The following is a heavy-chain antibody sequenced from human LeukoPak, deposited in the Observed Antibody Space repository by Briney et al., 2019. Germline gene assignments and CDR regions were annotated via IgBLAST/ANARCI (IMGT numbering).Heavy chain of an antibody. Sequence: ASVKVSCKASGYTFTGYYMHWGRQAPGQGLEWMGWINPNSGGTNYAQKFQGRVTMTRDTSISTAYMELSRLRSDDTAVYYCARVHPGDFWSGSQYYFDYWGQGTLVTVSS. CDR3: ARVHPGDFWSGSQYYFDY. CDR1: GYTFTGYY. V-gene: IGHV1-2*02. D-gene: IGHD3-3*01. CDR2: INPNSGGT. J-gene: IGHJ4*02.